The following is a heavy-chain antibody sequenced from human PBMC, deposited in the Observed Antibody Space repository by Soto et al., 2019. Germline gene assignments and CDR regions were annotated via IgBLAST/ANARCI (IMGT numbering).Heavy chain of an antibody. CDR2: ISAYNGNT. D-gene: IGHD3-10*01. CDR3: VSGRYGMDV. CDR1: GYTFTSYG. V-gene: IGHV1-18*01. J-gene: IGHJ6*02. Sequence: QVQLVQSGAEVKKPGASVKVSCKASGYTFTSYGISWVRQAPGQGLEWMGWISAYNGNTNYAQKLQGRVTMTTDTAARPAYMELRSLGSDDTAVYYCVSGRYGMDVWGQGTTVTVSS.